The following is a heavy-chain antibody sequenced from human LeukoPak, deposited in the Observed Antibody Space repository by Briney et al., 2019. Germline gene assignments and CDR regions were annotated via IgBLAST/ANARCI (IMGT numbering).Heavy chain of an antibody. J-gene: IGHJ4*02. Sequence: EASVKVSCKASGYTFTGYYMHWVRQAPGQGLEWMEWINPNSGGTNYAQKFQGRVTMTRDTSISTAYMELSRLRSDDTAVYYCARDWSPGERQLVLGLLFDYWGQGTLVTVSS. V-gene: IGHV1-2*02. CDR3: ARDWSPGERQLVLGLLFDY. CDR2: INPNSGGT. CDR1: GYTFTGYY. D-gene: IGHD6-13*01.